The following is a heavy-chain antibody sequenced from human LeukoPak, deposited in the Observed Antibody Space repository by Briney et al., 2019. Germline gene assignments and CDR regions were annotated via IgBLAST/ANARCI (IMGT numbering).Heavy chain of an antibody. CDR3: ATSGPLGYYYDSSGYYSLFDY. Sequence: ASVKVSCKVSGYTLTELSMHWVRQAPGKGLEWMGGFDPEDGETIYAQKFQGRVTMTEDTSTDTAYMELSSLRSEDTAVYYCATSGPLGYYYDSSGYYSLFDYWGQGTLVTVSS. CDR2: FDPEDGET. CDR1: GYTLTELS. J-gene: IGHJ4*02. V-gene: IGHV1-24*01. D-gene: IGHD3-22*01.